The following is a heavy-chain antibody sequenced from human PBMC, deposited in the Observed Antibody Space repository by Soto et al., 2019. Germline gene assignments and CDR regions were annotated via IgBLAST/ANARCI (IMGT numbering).Heavy chain of an antibody. V-gene: IGHV3-23*01. J-gene: IGHJ6*02. Sequence: EVQLLESGGGLVQPGGSLRLSCAASGFTFSSYAMSWVRQAPGKGLEWVSAISGSGGSTYYADSVKGRFTISRDNSKNTLYLQMNSLRAEDTAVYYCARVGYSSSSFGMDVWGQGTTVTVSS. CDR1: GFTFSSYA. D-gene: IGHD6-13*01. CDR3: ARVGYSSSSFGMDV. CDR2: ISGSGGST.